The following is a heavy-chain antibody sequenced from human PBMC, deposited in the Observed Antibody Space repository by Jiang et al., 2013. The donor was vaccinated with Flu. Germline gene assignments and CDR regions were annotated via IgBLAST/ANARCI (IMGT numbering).Heavy chain of an antibody. Sequence: GAEVKKPGESLKISCQASGYTFARYWIGWVRQMPGKGLEWMGIIYAGDSNTKYSPSFQGQVTISADKSISTAYLQWSSLKASDTAMYYCARHLRLPPLIYNSGMDVWGQGTTVTVSS. V-gene: IGHV5-51*01. CDR2: IYAGDSNT. J-gene: IGHJ6*02. CDR3: ARHLRLPPLIYNSGMDV. D-gene: IGHD5/OR15-5a*01. CDR1: GYTFARYW.